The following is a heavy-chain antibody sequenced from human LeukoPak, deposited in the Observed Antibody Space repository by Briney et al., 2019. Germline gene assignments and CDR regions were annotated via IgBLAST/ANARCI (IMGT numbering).Heavy chain of an antibody. CDR3: ARAIPSYGDYSYYYYGMDV. CDR2: ISGSGGST. V-gene: IGHV3-23*01. CDR1: GFTFSSYA. Sequence: GGSLRLSCAASGFTFSSYAMSWVRQAPGKGLEWVSAISGSGGSTYYADSVKGRFTISRDNSKNTLYLQMNSLRAGDTAVYYCARAIPSYGDYSYYYYGMDVWGQGTTVTVSS. D-gene: IGHD4-17*01. J-gene: IGHJ6*02.